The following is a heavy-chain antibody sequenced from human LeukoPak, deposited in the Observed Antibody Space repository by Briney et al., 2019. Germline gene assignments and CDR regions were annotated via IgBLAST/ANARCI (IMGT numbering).Heavy chain of an antibody. CDR1: GYTFTGYY. CDR3: ARGPTVTSLYNWFDP. D-gene: IGHD4-17*01. V-gene: IGHV1-2*04. J-gene: IGHJ5*02. CDR2: INPNGGGT. Sequence: ASVKVSCKASGYTFTGYYMHWVRQAPGQGLEWMGWINPNGGGTNYAQKFQGWVTMTRDTSISTAYMELSRLRSDDTAVYYCARGPTVTSLYNWFDPWGQGTLVTVSS.